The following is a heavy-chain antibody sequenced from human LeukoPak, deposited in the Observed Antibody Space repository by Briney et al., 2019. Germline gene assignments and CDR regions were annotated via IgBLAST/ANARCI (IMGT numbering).Heavy chain of an antibody. CDR2: MYYSGST. Sequence: SETLSLTCTVSGSSIGSSIYYWGWIRQPPGKGLEWIGSMYYSGSTYYNPSLKIRVTISVDTSKNQFSLKLRSVTAADTAVYYCARHPLRVATPDYWGQGTLVTVSS. CDR1: GSSIGSSIYY. CDR3: ARHPLRVATPDY. V-gene: IGHV4-39*01. D-gene: IGHD5-12*01. J-gene: IGHJ4*02.